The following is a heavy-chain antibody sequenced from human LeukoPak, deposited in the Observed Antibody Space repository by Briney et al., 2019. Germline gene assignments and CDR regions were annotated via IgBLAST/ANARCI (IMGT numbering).Heavy chain of an antibody. J-gene: IGHJ4*02. CDR3: AVKDNIAMVDC. CDR2: INHSGST. CDR1: GGSFSGYY. Sequence: PSETLSLTCAVYGGSFSGYYWSWIRQPPGKGLEWIGEINHSGSTNYNPSLKSRVTISVDTSKNQFFLKLSSVTAADTGVYYCAVKDNIAMVDCWGQGTLVTVSS. D-gene: IGHD5-18*01. V-gene: IGHV4-34*01.